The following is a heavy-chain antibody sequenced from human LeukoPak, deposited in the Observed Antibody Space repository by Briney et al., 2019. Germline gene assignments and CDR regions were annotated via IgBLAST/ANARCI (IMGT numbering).Heavy chain of an antibody. V-gene: IGHV3-48*03. D-gene: IGHD3-10*01. CDR1: GFTFSTLE. J-gene: IGHJ4*02. Sequence: QPGGSLRLSCAASGFTFSTLEMTWVRQAPGKGLEWVSYISSSGSTIYYADSVKGRFTISRDNAKNSLYLQMNSLRVEDTAIYHCARGRFGLDWGQGTLVTASS. CDR2: ISSSGSTI. CDR3: ARGRFGLD.